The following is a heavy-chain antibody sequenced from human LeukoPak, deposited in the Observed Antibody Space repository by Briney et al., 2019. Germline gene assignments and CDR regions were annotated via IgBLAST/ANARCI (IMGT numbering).Heavy chain of an antibody. J-gene: IGHJ6*03. V-gene: IGHV3-21*01. CDR3: ARDGRPYYYMDV. D-gene: IGHD1-1*01. CDR1: GFTFSSYR. Sequence: GGSLRLSCAASGFTFSSYRMNWVRQAPGKGLEWVSSISSSSSYIYYADSLKGRFTISRDNAKNPLYLQMNSLRAEDTAVYYCARDGRPYYYMDVWGKGTTVTVSS. CDR2: ISSSSSYI.